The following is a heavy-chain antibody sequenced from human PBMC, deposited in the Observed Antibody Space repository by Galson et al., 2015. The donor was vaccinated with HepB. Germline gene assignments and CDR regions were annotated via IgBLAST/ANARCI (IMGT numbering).Heavy chain of an antibody. CDR1: GYTLTELS. Sequence: SVKVSCKVSGYTLTELSMHWVRQAPGKGLEWMGGFDPEDGETIYAQKFQGRVTMTEDTSTDTAYMELSSLRSEDTAVYYCATDMLFSRSGEWSWGAFDIWGQGTMVTVSS. D-gene: IGHD2-8*01. CDR2: FDPEDGET. V-gene: IGHV1-24*01. J-gene: IGHJ3*02. CDR3: ATDMLFSRSGEWSWGAFDI.